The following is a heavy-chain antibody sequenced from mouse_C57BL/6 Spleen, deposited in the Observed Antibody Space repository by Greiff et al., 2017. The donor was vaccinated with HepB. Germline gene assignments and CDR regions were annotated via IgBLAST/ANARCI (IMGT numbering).Heavy chain of an antibody. D-gene: IGHD1-1*01. CDR1: GFTFTDYY. Sequence: EVKLVESGGGLVQPGGSLSLSCAASGFTFTDYYMSWVRQPPGKALEWLGFIRNKANGYTTEYSASVKGRFTISRDNSQSILYLQMNALRAEDSATYYCASSYGGFSWFAYWGQGTLVTVSA. J-gene: IGHJ3*01. CDR3: ASSYGGFSWFAY. CDR2: IRNKANGYTT. V-gene: IGHV7-3*01.